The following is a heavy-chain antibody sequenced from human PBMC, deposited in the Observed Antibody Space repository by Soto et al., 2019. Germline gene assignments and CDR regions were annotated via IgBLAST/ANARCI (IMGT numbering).Heavy chain of an antibody. CDR3: ATRRVACSGGSCYTYYYYGMDV. D-gene: IGHD2-15*01. CDR2: FDPEDGET. J-gene: IGHJ6*02. CDR1: GYTFTGYY. V-gene: IGHV1-24*01. Sequence: ASVKVSCKASGYTFTGYYLHWVRQAPGQGLEWMGGFDPEDGETIYAQKFQGRVTMTEDTSTDTAYMEPSSLRSEDTAVYYCATRRVACSGGSCYTYYYYGMDVWGQGTTVTVSS.